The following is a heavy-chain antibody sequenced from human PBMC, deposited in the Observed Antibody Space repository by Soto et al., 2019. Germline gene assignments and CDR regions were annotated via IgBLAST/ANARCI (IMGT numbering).Heavy chain of an antibody. Sequence: PGGSLRLSCAASGFTFSNYSMNWVRQAPGEGLEWVGRIKSKTDGETVNYAAPVEGRFTISRDDSKNTLYLQMNSLKMEDTAVYYCTADSRQIFGGVWFDYWGQGALVTVSS. CDR3: TADSRQIFGGVWFDY. J-gene: IGHJ4*02. CDR1: GFTFSNYS. CDR2: IKSKTDGETV. D-gene: IGHD3-10*01. V-gene: IGHV3-15*06.